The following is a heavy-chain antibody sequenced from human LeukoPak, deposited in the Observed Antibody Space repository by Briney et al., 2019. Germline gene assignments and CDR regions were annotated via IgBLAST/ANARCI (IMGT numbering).Heavy chain of an antibody. Sequence: PGGSLRLSCAVPGFTLNSNAMCWVRQAPGKGLEWVSAISRIGVTTYYADSVEGRFTISRDTSKNTLYLQMNTLRPEDTAVYYCAKEEVPNDCWGQGTLVTVSS. CDR1: GFTLNSNA. J-gene: IGHJ4*02. CDR2: ISRIGVTT. CDR3: AKEEVPNDC. V-gene: IGHV3-23*01. D-gene: IGHD2-2*01.